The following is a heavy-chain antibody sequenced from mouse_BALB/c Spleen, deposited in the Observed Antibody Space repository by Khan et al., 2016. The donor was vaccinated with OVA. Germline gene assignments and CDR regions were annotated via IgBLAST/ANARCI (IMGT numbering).Heavy chain of an antibody. V-gene: IGHV3-2*02. CDR3: ARSPPVGDLWFAY. Sequence: EVQLQESGPGLVKPSQSLSLTCTVTGNSITSDYAWNWIRQFPGNKLEWMGYISYSGSTSYNPSLKSRISITRDTSKNQFFLQLNSVTTEDTATYYCARSPPVGDLWFAYWGQGTLVTVSA. CDR2: ISYSGST. CDR1: GNSITSDYA. J-gene: IGHJ3*01. D-gene: IGHD3-3*01.